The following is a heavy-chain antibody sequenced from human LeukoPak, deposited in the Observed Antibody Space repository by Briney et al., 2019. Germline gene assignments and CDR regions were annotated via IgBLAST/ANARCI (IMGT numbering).Heavy chain of an antibody. D-gene: IGHD1-26*01. CDR3: ARETVIVGAAP. CDR1: GFTFSSYS. CDR2: ISSSSSFK. Sequence: PGGSLRLSCAASGFTFSSYSMNWVRQAPGKGLEWVSSISSSSSFKYYADSVKGRFTISRDNAKNSLFLQMNSLRAEDTAVYYCARETVIVGAAPWGQGTLVTVSP. J-gene: IGHJ5*02. V-gene: IGHV3-21*01.